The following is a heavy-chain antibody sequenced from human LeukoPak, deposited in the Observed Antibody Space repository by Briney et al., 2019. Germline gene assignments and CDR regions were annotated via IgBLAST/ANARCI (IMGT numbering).Heavy chain of an antibody. V-gene: IGHV3-64*01. J-gene: IGHJ4*02. CDR3: ARWGGGRLPTTFFDY. CDR1: GFTFSSYA. D-gene: IGHD1-1*01. Sequence: GGSLRLSCAASGFTFSSYAMHWVRQAPGKGLEYVSTISSNGGSTYYANSVKGRFTISRDNSKNMLYLQMGSLRAEDMAVYYCARWGGGRLPTTFFDYWGQGTLVTVSS. CDR2: ISSNGGST.